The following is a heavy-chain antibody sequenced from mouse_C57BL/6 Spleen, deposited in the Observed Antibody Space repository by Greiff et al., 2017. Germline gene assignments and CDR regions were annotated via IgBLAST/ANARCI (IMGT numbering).Heavy chain of an antibody. D-gene: IGHD2-1*01. J-gene: IGHJ2*01. V-gene: IGHV1-59*01. Sequence: QVQLQQPGAELVRPGTSVKLSCKASGYTFTSYWMHWVKQRPGQGLEWIGVIDPSDSYTNYNQKFKGKATLTVDTSSSTAYMQLSSLTSEDSAVYYCAALYGNYNYFGYWGQGTTLTVSS. CDR3: AALYGNYNYFGY. CDR2: IDPSDSYT. CDR1: GYTFTSYW.